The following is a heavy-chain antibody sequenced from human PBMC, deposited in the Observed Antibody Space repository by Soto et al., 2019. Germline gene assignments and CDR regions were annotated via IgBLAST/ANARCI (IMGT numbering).Heavy chain of an antibody. CDR1: GWTFNSYT. V-gene: IGHV1-69*13. CDR3: ARVPGIVLVPPTNPVGACFDL. Sequence: SVKVSCKASGWTFNSYTINWVGQAGGQGREWMGGITPIFGRTNYAQKFQDRVTITADGSTNTAYMELRDLTSDDTAVYYCARVPGIVLVPPTNPVGACFDLWGEGALVTVSS. J-gene: IGHJ5*02. CDR2: ITPIFGRT. D-gene: IGHD2-8*02.